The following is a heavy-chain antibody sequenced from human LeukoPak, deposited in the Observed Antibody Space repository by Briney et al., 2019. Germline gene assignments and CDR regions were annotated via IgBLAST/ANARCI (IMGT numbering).Heavy chain of an antibody. CDR2: IYYSGST. V-gene: IGHV4-39*01. CDR3: ARQGVGDPRYYYYYGMDV. Sequence: SETLSLTCTVSGGSISSGSYYWGWIRQPPGKGLEWIGSIYYSGSTYYNTSLKSRVTISVDTPKNQFSLKLNSVTAADTAVYYCARQGVGDPRYYYYYGMDVWGQGTTVTVSS. J-gene: IGHJ6*02. CDR1: GGSISSGSYY. D-gene: IGHD4-17*01.